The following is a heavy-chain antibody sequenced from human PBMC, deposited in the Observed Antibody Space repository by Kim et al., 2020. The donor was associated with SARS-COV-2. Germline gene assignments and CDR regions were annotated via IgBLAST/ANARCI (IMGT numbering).Heavy chain of an antibody. V-gene: IGHV3-74*01. D-gene: IGHD3-3*01. CDR1: GFTFSNYW. J-gene: IGHJ4*02. Sequence: GGSLSLSCAASGFTFSNYWMHWVRQAPGKGLVWVSRIKYDGSTTIYADSVKGRFTISRDNAKNTLYLQMNSLRVEDTAVYYCTRDLDWLLFDYWGQGNLV. CDR3: TRDLDWLLFDY. CDR2: IKYDGSTT.